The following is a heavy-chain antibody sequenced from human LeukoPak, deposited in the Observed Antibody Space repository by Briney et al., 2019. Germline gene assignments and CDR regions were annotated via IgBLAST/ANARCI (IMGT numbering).Heavy chain of an antibody. CDR2: ISPSGGST. CDR1: GYTFTSYY. CDR3: ARDRRVMTAVTTAVIYY. Sequence: GASVKVSCKASGYTFTSYYMHWVRQAPGQGLEWMGIISPSGGSTSYAQKFQGRVTMTRDTSTSTVYMELSSLRSEDTAVYYCARDRRVMTAVTTAVIYYWGQGTLVTVSS. D-gene: IGHD4-11*01. V-gene: IGHV1-46*01. J-gene: IGHJ4*02.